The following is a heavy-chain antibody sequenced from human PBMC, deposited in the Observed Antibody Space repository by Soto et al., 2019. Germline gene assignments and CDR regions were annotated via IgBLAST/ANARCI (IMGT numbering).Heavy chain of an antibody. CDR3: AREHHNNYLPTYV. J-gene: IGHJ6*02. CDR1: GFTFSDYY. D-gene: IGHD4-4*01. CDR2: ISSSSSYT. Sequence: GALRLSCAASGFTFSDYYMSWIRQAPGKGLEWVSYISSSSSYTNYADSVKGRFTISRDNAKNSLYLQMNSLRGEDTAVYYCAREHHNNYLPTYVWGQGTTVTVSS. V-gene: IGHV3-11*06.